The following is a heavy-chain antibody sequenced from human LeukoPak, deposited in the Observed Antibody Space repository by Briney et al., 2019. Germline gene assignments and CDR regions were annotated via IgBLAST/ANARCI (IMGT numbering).Heavy chain of an antibody. Sequence: AASVTVSCMASGYTFTNYGISWVGPAPGQGREWMGWINPNSGGTNYAQKFQGRVTMTRDTSISTADMELSRLRSDDTAVYYCASRGYYYYYMDVWGKGTTVTVSS. CDR2: INPNSGGT. CDR3: ASRGYYYYYMDV. V-gene: IGHV1-2*02. J-gene: IGHJ6*03. CDR1: GYTFTNYG.